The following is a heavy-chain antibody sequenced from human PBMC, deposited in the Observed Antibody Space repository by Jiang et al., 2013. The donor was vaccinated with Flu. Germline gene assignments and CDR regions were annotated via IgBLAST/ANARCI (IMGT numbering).Heavy chain of an antibody. CDR3: AREGYYFDSAGSPRSHGLDV. CDR2: STRNWGP. V-gene: IGHV7-4-1*02. D-gene: IGHD3-22*01. J-gene: IGHJ6*02. CDR1: YSFTKYA. Sequence: YSFTKYALTWVRQAPGQGLSGWDGSTRNWGPRMPRPHRTFVFSSDTSVSTAYLHISGLKAEDTAIYYCAREGYYFDSAGSPRSHGLDVWGQGTAVTVSS.